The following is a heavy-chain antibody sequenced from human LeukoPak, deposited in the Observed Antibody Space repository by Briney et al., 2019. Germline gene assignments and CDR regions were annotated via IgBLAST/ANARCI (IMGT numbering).Heavy chain of an antibody. CDR2: INHSGST. J-gene: IGHJ4*02. V-gene: IGHV4-39*07. CDR1: GGSISSSSYY. Sequence: SETLSLTCTVSGGSISSSSYYWGWLRQPPGKGLEWIGEINHSGSTNYNPSLQSRVTISVDPSKNQFSLKLSSVTAADTAVYYCARLGLKAPRDYWGQGTLVTVSS. CDR3: ARLGLKAPRDY. D-gene: IGHD3-16*01.